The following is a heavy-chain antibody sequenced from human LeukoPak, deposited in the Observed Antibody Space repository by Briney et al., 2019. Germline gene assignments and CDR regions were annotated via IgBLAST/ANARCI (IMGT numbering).Heavy chain of an antibody. CDR2: ISGSGGST. CDR1: GFTFSSYA. Sequence: GSLRLSCAASGFTFSSYAMSWVRQAPGKGLEWVSAISGSGGSTYYADSVKGRFTISRDNSKNTLYLQMNSLRAEDTAVYYCAKDRSITMIVDYWGQGTLVTVSS. J-gene: IGHJ4*02. CDR3: AKDRSITMIVDY. V-gene: IGHV3-23*01. D-gene: IGHD3-22*01.